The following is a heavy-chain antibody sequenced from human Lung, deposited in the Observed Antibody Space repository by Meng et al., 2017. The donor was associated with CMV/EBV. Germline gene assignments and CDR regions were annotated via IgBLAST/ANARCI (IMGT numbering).Heavy chain of an antibody. J-gene: IGHJ4*02. CDR1: GFTFSSYA. CDR3: AKRPFSGNYSPGTLDY. D-gene: IGHD1-26*01. V-gene: IGHV3-23*01. Sequence: SCAASGFTFSSYAMSWVRQAPGKGLEWVSGISGSGGGTYYADSVKGRFTISRDNSKNTLFLQMNSLRAEDTAVYYCAKRPFSGNYSPGTLDYWGQGKLV. CDR2: ISGSGGGT.